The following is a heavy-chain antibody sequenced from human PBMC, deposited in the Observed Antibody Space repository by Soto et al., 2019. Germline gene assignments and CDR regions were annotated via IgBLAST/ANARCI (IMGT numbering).Heavy chain of an antibody. D-gene: IGHD6-13*01. J-gene: IGHJ4*02. CDR1: GFSFSSYA. CDR3: AKDPSVHPRAAGQQRGTQAIDY. V-gene: IGHV3-23*01. CDR2: ISASGVNT. Sequence: GGSLRLSCSASGFSFSSYAMGWVRQAPGEGLEWVSTISASGVNTYHADSVQGRFTVSRDNSKNTLYLQMNSLRVEDTAVYYCAKDPSVHPRAAGQQRGTQAIDYWGQGTLVTVSS.